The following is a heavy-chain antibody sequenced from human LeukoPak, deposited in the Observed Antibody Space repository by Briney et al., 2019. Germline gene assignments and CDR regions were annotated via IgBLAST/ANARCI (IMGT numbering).Heavy chain of an antibody. CDR1: GFTFSSYA. CDR2: ISGSGGST. D-gene: IGHD2-8*01. V-gene: IGHV3-23*01. CDR3: AKTYARRTYYFDY. J-gene: IGHJ4*02. Sequence: GGSPRLSCAASGFTFSSYAMSWVRQAPGKGLEWVSVISGSGGSTYYADSVKGRFTISRDNSKNTLYLQMNSLRAEDTAVYYCAKTYARRTYYFDYWGQGTLVTVSS.